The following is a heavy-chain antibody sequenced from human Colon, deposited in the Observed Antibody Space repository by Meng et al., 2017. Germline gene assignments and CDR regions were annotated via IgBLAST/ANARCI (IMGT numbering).Heavy chain of an antibody. V-gene: IGHV3-23*01. CDR2: ISGSGGRT. CDR1: GFTFSTYA. CDR3: AKDLRDCSGPSCYARFDY. J-gene: IGHJ4*02. D-gene: IGHD2-2*01. Sequence: EVQLSESGGGLAQPGGSLRLSCAASGFTFSTYAMSWVRQAPGKGLEWVSAISGSGGRTFYANPVKGRFTVSRDNSKNTLFLQMNNLTAGDTAVYYCAKDLRDCSGPSCYARFDYWGQGVLVTVSS.